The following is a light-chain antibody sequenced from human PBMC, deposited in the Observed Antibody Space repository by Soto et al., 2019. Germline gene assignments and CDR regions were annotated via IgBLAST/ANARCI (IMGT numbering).Light chain of an antibody. CDR1: QTISSW. CDR2: KAS. Sequence: DIQMTQSPSTLSGSVGDRVTITCRASQTISSWLAWYQQKPGKAPKLLIYKASTLKSGVPSRFSGSGSGTDFILTISRLEPGDFAVYYCQQYGSSPWTFGQGTKVDIK. CDR3: QQYGSSPWT. J-gene: IGKJ1*01. V-gene: IGKV1-5*03.